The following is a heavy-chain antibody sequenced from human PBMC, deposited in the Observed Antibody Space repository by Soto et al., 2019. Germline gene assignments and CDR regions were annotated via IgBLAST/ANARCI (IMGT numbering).Heavy chain of an antibody. CDR3: ARTFDSDP. CDR2: IKGDGTEK. J-gene: IGHJ5*02. D-gene: IGHD3-16*01. CDR1: GFTFSHYW. Sequence: EAQLVESGGGLVQPGGSLRLSCAASGFTFSHYWMSWVRQAPGKGLELVANIKGDGTEKYYVDSVKGRFTIYRDNAENSLYLQMYSLRVEDTALYYCARTFDSDPWGQGTLVTVSS. V-gene: IGHV3-7*05.